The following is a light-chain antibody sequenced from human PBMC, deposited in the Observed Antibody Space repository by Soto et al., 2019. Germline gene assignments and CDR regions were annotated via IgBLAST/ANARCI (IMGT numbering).Light chain of an antibody. CDR2: DVS. V-gene: IGLV2-11*01. Sequence: QSVLTQPRSVSGSPGQSVTISCTGTSSDVGGYNYVSWYQQHPGKAPKVTIYDVSQRPSGVPDRFSGSKSGTTASLTISGLQAGAEADYYCCSYEGSHNLVFGGGTQLTVL. CDR3: CSYEGSHNLV. CDR1: SSDVGGYNY. J-gene: IGLJ2*01.